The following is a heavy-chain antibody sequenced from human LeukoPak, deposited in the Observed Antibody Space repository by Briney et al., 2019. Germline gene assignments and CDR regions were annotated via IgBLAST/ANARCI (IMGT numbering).Heavy chain of an antibody. J-gene: IGHJ4*02. CDR2: IYYSGST. D-gene: IGHD6-13*01. CDR3: ARGEGDSSSWYLFDY. CDR1: GGSISSSSYY. Sequence: SETLSLTCTVSGGSISSSSYYWGWIRQPPGKGLEWIGSIYYSGSTYYNPSLKSRVTISVDTSKNQFSLKLSSVTAADTAVYYCARGEGDSSSWYLFDYWGQGTLVTVSS. V-gene: IGHV4-39*01.